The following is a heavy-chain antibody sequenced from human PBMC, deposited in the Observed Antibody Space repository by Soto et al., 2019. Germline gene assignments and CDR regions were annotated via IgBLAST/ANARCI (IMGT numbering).Heavy chain of an antibody. V-gene: IGHV4-31*11. J-gene: IGHJ4*02. D-gene: IGHD3-10*01. CDR1: SASLGDHY. CDR3: ARGSSPEGPIQMTFDY. Sequence: NPSETLSLTCAVFSASLGDHYWTWIRHHPGKGLEWIGYIYYIGSAYYNPSLKSRTVISADTSGSQFFLTLTSVTAADTAVYYCARGSSPEGPIQMTFDYWGQGALVTVSS. CDR2: IYYIGSA.